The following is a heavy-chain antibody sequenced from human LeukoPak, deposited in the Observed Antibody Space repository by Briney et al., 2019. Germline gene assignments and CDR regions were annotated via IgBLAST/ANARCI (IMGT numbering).Heavy chain of an antibody. J-gene: IGHJ4*02. CDR1: GFTFSTYS. Sequence: PGGSLRLSCAASGFTFSTYSMTWFRQAPGKGLEWVGFIRSKAYGGTTEYAASVKGRFTISRDDSKSIAYLQMNSLKTEDTAVYYCTRDNIAAAGPFDYWGQGTLVTVSS. D-gene: IGHD6-13*01. V-gene: IGHV3-49*03. CDR3: TRDNIAAAGPFDY. CDR2: IRSKAYGGTT.